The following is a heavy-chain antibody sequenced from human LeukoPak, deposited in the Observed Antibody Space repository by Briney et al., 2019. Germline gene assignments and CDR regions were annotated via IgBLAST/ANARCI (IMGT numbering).Heavy chain of an antibody. V-gene: IGHV1-18*01. CDR1: GYTFTSYG. Sequence: ASVKVSCKASGYTFTSYGINWVRQAPGQGLEWMGWISAYNGNTNYAQKFQGRVTMTTDTSTSTPYMDLRSLRSDDTAVYYCAREGAYCSSTSCHIQNWFDPWGQGTLVTVSS. CDR3: AREGAYCSSTSCHIQNWFDP. J-gene: IGHJ5*02. CDR2: ISAYNGNT. D-gene: IGHD2-2*01.